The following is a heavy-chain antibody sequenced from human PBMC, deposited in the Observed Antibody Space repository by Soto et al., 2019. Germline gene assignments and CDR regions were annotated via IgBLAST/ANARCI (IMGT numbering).Heavy chain of an antibody. D-gene: IGHD2-2*01. J-gene: IGHJ3*02. CDR3: ASSPTPIVVVPAGDDAFDI. CDR1: GFTFSSYG. Sequence: QVQLVESGGGVVQPGRSLRLSCAASGFTFSSYGMHWVRQAPGKGLEWVAVIWYDGSNKYYADSVKGRFTISRDNSKNTMYLQMNSLRAEDTAVYYCASSPTPIVVVPAGDDAFDIWGQGTMVTVSP. CDR2: IWYDGSNK. V-gene: IGHV3-33*01.